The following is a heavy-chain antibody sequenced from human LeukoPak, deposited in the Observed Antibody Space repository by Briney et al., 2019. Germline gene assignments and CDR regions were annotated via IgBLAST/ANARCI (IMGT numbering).Heavy chain of an antibody. V-gene: IGHV1-18*01. Sequence: ASVKVSCKASGYTFTSYGISWVRQAPGQGLEWMGWISAYNGNTNYAQKFQGRVTMTRDTSIGTAYMELNRLRSDDTAVYYCARGSYDSSDFEYFHRWGQGTLVTVSS. J-gene: IGHJ1*01. D-gene: IGHD3-22*01. CDR2: ISAYNGNT. CDR3: ARGSYDSSDFEYFHR. CDR1: GYTFTSYG.